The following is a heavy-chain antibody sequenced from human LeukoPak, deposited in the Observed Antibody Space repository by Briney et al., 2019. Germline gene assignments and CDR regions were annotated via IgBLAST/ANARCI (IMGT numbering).Heavy chain of an antibody. D-gene: IGHD2-2*01. CDR2: ISGSGGST. CDR3: AKAERYCSSTSCPPWYFDY. Sequence: GGSLRLSCAASGFTFSSYAMSRVRQAPGKGLEWVSAISGSGGSTYYADSVKGRFTISRDNSKNTLYLQMNSLRAEDTAVYYCAKAERYCSSTSCPPWYFDYWGQGTLVTVSS. CDR1: GFTFSSYA. V-gene: IGHV3-23*01. J-gene: IGHJ4*02.